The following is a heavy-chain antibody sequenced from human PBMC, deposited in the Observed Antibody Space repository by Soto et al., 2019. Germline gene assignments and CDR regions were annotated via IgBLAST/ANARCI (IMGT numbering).Heavy chain of an antibody. V-gene: IGHV1-18*04. D-gene: IGHD6-19*01. Sequence: QVQLVQSGAEVKRPGASVKVSCKASGYTFTSYGISWVRQAPGQGLEWMGWISAYNGNTNYAQKVQGRVTMTTDTSTSTAYMELRSLRSDDTAVYYCARDKALYSSGWYSEYFDWWGQGTLVTVSS. CDR3: ARDKALYSSGWYSEYFDW. J-gene: IGHJ4*02. CDR1: GYTFTSYG. CDR2: ISAYNGNT.